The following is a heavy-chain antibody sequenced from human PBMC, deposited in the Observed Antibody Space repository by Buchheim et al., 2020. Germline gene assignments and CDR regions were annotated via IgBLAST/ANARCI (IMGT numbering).Heavy chain of an antibody. CDR2: ISGSGGST. J-gene: IGHJ2*01. Sequence: EVQLLESGGGLVQPGGSLRLSCAASGFTFSTNAMNWVRQASGKGLEWVSSISGSGGSTYYADSVKGRFTISRDNSKNTLYLRMNSLRAEDSAVYYCARLKRAPWHFDLWGRGTL. CDR1: GFTFSTNA. D-gene: IGHD2-21*02. CDR3: ARLKRAPWHFDL. V-gene: IGHV3-23*01.